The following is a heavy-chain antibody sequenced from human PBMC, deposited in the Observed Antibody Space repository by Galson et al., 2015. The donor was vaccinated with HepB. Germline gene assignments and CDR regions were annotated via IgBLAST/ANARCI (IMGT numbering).Heavy chain of an antibody. CDR2: IHYSGST. CDR3: TPYSTSSGWFDP. J-gene: IGHJ5*02. Sequence: TLSLTCTVSGGSISSSTYHWVWIRQPPGKGLEWIGNIHYSGSTYYNPSLKSRVTISVDTSENQFSLKVNSVTAADTAVYFCTPYSTSSGWFDPGGQGTRVTVSS. D-gene: IGHD1-26*01. CDR1: GGSISSSTYH. V-gene: IGHV4-39*01.